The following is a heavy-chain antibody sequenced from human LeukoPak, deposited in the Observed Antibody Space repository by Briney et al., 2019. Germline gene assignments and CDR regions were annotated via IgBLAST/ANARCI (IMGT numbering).Heavy chain of an antibody. D-gene: IGHD2-2*01. V-gene: IGHV4-30-2*01. CDR2: IYHSGST. Sequence: SETLSLTSAVSGGSISSGGYSWSWIRQPPGKGLEWIGYIYHSGSTYYNPSLKSRVTISVDRSKNQFSLKLSSVTAADTAVYYCARGSSTRFDYWGQGTLVTVSS. CDR1: GGSISSGGYS. CDR3: ARGSSTRFDY. J-gene: IGHJ4*02.